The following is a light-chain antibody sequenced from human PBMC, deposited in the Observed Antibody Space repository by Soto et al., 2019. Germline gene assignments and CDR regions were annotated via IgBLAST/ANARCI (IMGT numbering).Light chain of an antibody. CDR2: EVD. CDR3: VSYIESSLTHWV. Sequence: QSALTQPASVSGSPGQSITISCTGTYTDVGGYNRVSWYQHHAGKGPKMLIFEVDNRPSGISDRFSGSKSGDTASLTISDLQAEDEADYYCVSYIESSLTHWVFGGGTTLTVL. V-gene: IGLV2-14*01. CDR1: YTDVGGYNR. J-gene: IGLJ3*02.